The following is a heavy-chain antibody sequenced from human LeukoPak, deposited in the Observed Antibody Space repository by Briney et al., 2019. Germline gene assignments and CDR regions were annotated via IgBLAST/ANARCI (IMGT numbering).Heavy chain of an antibody. CDR1: GYTFTGYY. J-gene: IGHJ3*02. V-gene: IGHV1-2*02. CDR2: INPNSGGT. CDR3: ARERSGAFDI. Sequence: ASVKVSCKTSGYTFTGYYMHWVRQAPGHGLEWMGWINPNSGGTNYTQKIQGRVTMTRDTSISTAYMELSRLRSDDTVLYYCARERSGAFDIWGQGTMVTVSS.